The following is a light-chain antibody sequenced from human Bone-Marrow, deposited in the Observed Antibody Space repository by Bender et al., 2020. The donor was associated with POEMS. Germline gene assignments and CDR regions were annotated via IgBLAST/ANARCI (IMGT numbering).Light chain of an antibody. CDR3: QSYDNRLGGWV. V-gene: IGLV1-40*01. Sequence: QSVLTQPPSVSGAPGQRVTISCTGSSSNTGSGYDINWYQHLPVTAPKILIYGYNNRPSGVPDRFSCSKSGTSAYLAITGLQGEDEGDYYCQSYDNRLGGWVLGGGTKLTV. CDR2: GYN. J-gene: IGLJ3*02. CDR1: SSNTGSGYD.